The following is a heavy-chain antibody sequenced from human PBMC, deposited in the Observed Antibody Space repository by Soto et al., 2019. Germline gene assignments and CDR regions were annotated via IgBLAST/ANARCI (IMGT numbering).Heavy chain of an antibody. CDR2: IYYSGST. Sequence: QVQLQESGPGLVKPSQTLSLTCTVSGGSISSGAYYWSWIRQPPGKGLEWIGYIYYSGSTYYNPFLKSGVTISVDTSKNQFCLKPSSVAAADTAVYYCARASPVVTDVWGQGTTVTVSS. D-gene: IGHD5-18*01. CDR1: GGSISSGAYY. CDR3: ARASPVVTDV. V-gene: IGHV4-30-4*01. J-gene: IGHJ6*02.